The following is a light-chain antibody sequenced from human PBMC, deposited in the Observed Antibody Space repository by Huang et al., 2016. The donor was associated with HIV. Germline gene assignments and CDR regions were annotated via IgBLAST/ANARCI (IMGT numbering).Light chain of an antibody. CDR3: QNYYSVPYT. J-gene: IGKJ2*01. CDR1: QGISNY. V-gene: IGKV1-27*01. Sequence: DIQMTQSPSSLSISVGDRVTITCRASQGISNYLAWYQQKPGKVPKLLIYGASTLQSVVPSRFSGSGSGTDFTLTISILQPEDVATYYCQNYYSVPYTFGQGTKLEIK. CDR2: GAS.